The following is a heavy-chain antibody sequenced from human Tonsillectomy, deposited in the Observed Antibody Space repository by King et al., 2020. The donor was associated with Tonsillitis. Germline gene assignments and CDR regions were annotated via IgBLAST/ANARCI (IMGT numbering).Heavy chain of an antibody. V-gene: IGHV4-39*01. D-gene: IGHD6-19*01. CDR1: GGSISGSDQY. CDR3: ARYVSGSFAY. J-gene: IGHJ4*02. Sequence: LQLQESGPGVVKPSETLSLTCTVSGGSISGSDQYWAWIRQPPGKGLEWIGSMLFIGTIFYNPSLKSRITISGGPSEKQFSLKLSSVTAADTAVYFCARYVSGSFAYWGQGALVTVSS. CDR2: MLFIGTI.